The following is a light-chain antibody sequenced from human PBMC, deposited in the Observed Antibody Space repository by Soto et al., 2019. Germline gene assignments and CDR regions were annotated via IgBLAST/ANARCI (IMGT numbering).Light chain of an antibody. V-gene: IGKV3-11*01. J-gene: IGKJ4*01. CDR3: QQRCNSPLT. Sequence: TLLSSRGERTLLSYMSSYGVSSYLAWYQQKPGRPPRLLIYGASTRESGIAARFSGSGSGTDFSLTISSLEPEDFAVYYCQQRCNSPLTFGGGTKVDIK. CDR2: GAS. CDR1: YGVSSY.